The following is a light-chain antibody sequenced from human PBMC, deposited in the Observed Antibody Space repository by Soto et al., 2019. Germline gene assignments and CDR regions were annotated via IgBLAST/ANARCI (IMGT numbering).Light chain of an antibody. Sequence: DIVMTQSPDSLAVSLGERATINCKSSQSVLYSSNNKNYLAWYQQKPTQPPKLLIYWASTRESGVPDRFSGSGSGTDFTLTISGLQAEDVAVYYCQQRSNWQGATFGGGTKVEIK. CDR1: QSVLYSSNNKNY. CDR2: WAS. CDR3: QQRSNWQGAT. J-gene: IGKJ4*01. V-gene: IGKV4-1*01.